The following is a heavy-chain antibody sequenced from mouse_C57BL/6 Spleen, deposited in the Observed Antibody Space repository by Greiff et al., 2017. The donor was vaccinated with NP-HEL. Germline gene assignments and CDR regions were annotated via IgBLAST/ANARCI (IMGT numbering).Heavy chain of an antibody. D-gene: IGHD2-4*01. Sequence: QVQLKESGAELVKPGASVKLSCKASGYTFTSYWMHWVKQRPGQGLEWIGMIHPNSGSTNYNEKFKSKATLTVDKSSSTAYMQLSSLTSEDSAVYYCARSRDDFSWFAYWGQGTLVTVSA. CDR1: GYTFTSYW. CDR2: IHPNSGST. CDR3: ARSRDDFSWFAY. V-gene: IGHV1-64*01. J-gene: IGHJ3*01.